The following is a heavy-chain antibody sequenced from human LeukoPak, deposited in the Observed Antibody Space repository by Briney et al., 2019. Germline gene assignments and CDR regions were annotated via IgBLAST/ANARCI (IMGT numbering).Heavy chain of an antibody. D-gene: IGHD1-26*01. CDR2: ISAYNGNT. CDR1: GYTFTSYG. V-gene: IGHV1-18*01. J-gene: IGHJ6*03. CDR3: ARNYYENYYYYMDV. Sequence: ASVKVSCKASGYTFTSYGISWVRQAPGQGLEWMGWISAYNGNTNYAQKLQGRVTMTTDTSTSTAYMELRSLTSDDTAVYYCARNYYENYYYYMDVWGKGTTVTVSS.